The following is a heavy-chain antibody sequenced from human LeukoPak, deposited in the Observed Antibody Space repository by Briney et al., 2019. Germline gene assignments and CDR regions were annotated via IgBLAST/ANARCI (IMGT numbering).Heavy chain of an antibody. D-gene: IGHD4-23*01. V-gene: IGHV3-23*01. Sequence: SGGSQRLSCAASGFSFSTYAMSWVRQAPGKGLEWVSAISGRSGDTYYADSVKGRFTISRDDSKSTLYLQMNSLRADDTAVYYCAKGVDGGNSGAGKYWGQGTLVTVSP. CDR1: GFSFSTYA. CDR3: AKGVDGGNSGAGKY. CDR2: ISGRSGDT. J-gene: IGHJ4*02.